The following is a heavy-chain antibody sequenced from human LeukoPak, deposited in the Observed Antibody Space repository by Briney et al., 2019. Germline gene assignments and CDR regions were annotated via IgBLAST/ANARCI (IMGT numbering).Heavy chain of an antibody. D-gene: IGHD3-10*01. J-gene: IGHJ4*02. V-gene: IGHV4-4*07. Sequence: SETLSLTCTVSGGSMSNYYWHWVRQPAGKGLEWIGHINFSGTTNYNPSLKSRVTMSVDMSKNQFSLNLSSVTAADTAVYYCASGGNSGSYNLLWGQGTLVTVSS. CDR1: GGSMSNYY. CDR3: ASGGNSGSYNLL. CDR2: INFSGTT.